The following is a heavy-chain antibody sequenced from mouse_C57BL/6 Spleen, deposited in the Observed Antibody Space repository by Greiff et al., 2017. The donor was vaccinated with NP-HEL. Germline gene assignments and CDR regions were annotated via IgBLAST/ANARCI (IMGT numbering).Heavy chain of an antibody. CDR2: ISDGGSYT. V-gene: IGHV5-4*03. Sequence: EVKLMESGGGLVKPGGSLKLSCAASGFTFSSYAMSWVRQTPEKRLEWVATISDGGSYTYYPDNVKGRFTISRDNAKNNLYLQMSHLKSEDTAMYYCARVYSNYVDYAMDYWGQGTSVTVSS. CDR1: GFTFSSYA. D-gene: IGHD2-5*01. CDR3: ARVYSNYVDYAMDY. J-gene: IGHJ4*01.